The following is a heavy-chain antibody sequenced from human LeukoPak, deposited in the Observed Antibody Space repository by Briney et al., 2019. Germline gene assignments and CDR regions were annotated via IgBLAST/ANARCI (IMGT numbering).Heavy chain of an antibody. CDR1: GGSISSYY. V-gene: IGHV4-59*08. J-gene: IGHJ2*01. CDR2: IYYSGST. CDR3: ARAPVGDWFFNL. D-gene: IGHD1-26*01. Sequence: PSETLSLTCTVSGGSISSYYWSWIRQPPGKGPEWIGYIYYSGSTNYNSSLKSRVTISVDTSKDQLSLNLTSVTAADTAVYYCARAPVGDWFFNLWGRGTLVTVSS.